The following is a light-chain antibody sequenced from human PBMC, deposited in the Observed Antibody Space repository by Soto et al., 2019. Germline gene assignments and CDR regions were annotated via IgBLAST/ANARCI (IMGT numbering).Light chain of an antibody. V-gene: IGKV1-33*01. CDR3: QHYFNLPLT. Sequence: DIQMTQSPSSLSASVGDRVTITCQASQDITNYLNWYQQKPGKAPKLLIYEASSLETGVPSRFIGGGSGTHFTFTISSLQPEDFATYYCQHYFNLPLTFGGGTKVEVK. CDR1: QDITNY. CDR2: EAS. J-gene: IGKJ4*01.